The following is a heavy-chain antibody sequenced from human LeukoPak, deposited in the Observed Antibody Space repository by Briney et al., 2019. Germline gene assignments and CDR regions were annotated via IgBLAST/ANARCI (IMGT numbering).Heavy chain of an antibody. CDR3: AGTTVTTRPYYYYGMDV. J-gene: IGHJ6*02. Sequence: SETLSLTCTVSGGSISSGSYYWSWIRQPAGKGLEWIGRIYTSGSTNYNPSLKSRVTISVDTPKNQFSLELSSVTAADTAVYYCAGTTVTTRPYYYYGMDVWGQGTTVTVSS. CDR1: GGSISSGSYY. CDR2: IYTSGST. D-gene: IGHD4-17*01. V-gene: IGHV4-61*02.